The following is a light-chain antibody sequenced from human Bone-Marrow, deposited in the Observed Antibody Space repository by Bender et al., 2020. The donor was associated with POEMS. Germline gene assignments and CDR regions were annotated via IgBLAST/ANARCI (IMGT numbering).Light chain of an antibody. Sequence: QSVLTQPPSVSGDPGQRVTISCTGSSSNIGAGYDVNWYQQLPGTAPKLLIFANSNRPSGVPDRISGSKSGASASLAITGLQADDEADYYCQSYDSSLSGSVFGGGTKLTVL. CDR1: SSNIGAGYD. CDR3: QSYDSSLSGSV. V-gene: IGLV1-40*01. CDR2: ANS. J-gene: IGLJ2*01.